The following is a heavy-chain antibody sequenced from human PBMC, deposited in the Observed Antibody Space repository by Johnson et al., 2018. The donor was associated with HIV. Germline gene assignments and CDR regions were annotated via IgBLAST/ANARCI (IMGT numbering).Heavy chain of an antibody. D-gene: IGHD1-26*01. V-gene: IGHV3-53*01. CDR1: GFTVSSTY. CDR2: LYSDGRT. J-gene: IGHJ3*02. Sequence: VQLVESGGDLIQPGGSLRLSCAASGFTVSSTYMSWVRQAPGKGLEWLSVLYSDGRTYYADSVKGRFTISRDGSKNTLFLQMNSLRAEDTAVYYCATFGGGSFHAFDIWGQGTMVTVSS. CDR3: ATFGGGSFHAFDI.